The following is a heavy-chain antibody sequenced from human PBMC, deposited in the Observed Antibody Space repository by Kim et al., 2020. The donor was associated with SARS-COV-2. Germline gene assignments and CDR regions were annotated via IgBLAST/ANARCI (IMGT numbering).Heavy chain of an antibody. CDR2: ISYDGSNK. CDR3: ARGRQAPLSSSWYLSSYYFDY. CDR1: GFTFSSYA. D-gene: IGHD6-13*01. J-gene: IGHJ4*02. Sequence: GGSLRLSCAASGFTFSSYAMHWVRQAPGKGLEWVAVISYDGSNKYYADSVKGRFTISRDNSKNTLYLQMNSLRAEDTAVYYCARGRQAPLSSSWYLSSYYFDYWGQGTLGTASS. V-gene: IGHV3-30*04.